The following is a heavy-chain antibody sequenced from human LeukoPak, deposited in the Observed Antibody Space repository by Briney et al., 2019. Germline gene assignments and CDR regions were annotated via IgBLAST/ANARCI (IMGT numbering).Heavy chain of an antibody. V-gene: IGHV3-11*06. Sequence: GGSLRLSCAASGFRFSDYYLTWIRQSPGKGLEWVSYISSSSVYTNYADSVKGRFTISRDNAKNSVYLQMNSLRAEDTAVYYCTRVVAGRAGLMDVWGRGTTVTVYS. CDR1: GFRFSDYY. CDR2: ISSSSVYT. CDR3: TRVVAGRAGLMDV. J-gene: IGHJ6*02. D-gene: IGHD5-12*01.